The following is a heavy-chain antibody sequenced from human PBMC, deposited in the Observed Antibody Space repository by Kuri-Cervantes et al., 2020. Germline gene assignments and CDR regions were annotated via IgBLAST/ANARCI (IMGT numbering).Heavy chain of an antibody. CDR1: GFIFSSYS. D-gene: IGHD6-13*01. J-gene: IGHJ3*02. V-gene: IGHV3-21*01. Sequence: GGSLRLSCATSGFIFSSYSMNWVRQAPGKGLEWVSSISSSSSYIYYADSVKGRFTVSRDNTKNILSLQVNSLGPEDTAVYYCARAIAAPGTPENAFDIWGQGTMVTVSS. CDR3: ARAIAAPGTPENAFDI. CDR2: ISSSSSYI.